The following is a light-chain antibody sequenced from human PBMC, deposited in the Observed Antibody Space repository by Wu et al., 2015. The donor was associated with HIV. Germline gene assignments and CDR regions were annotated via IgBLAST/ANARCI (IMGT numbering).Light chain of an antibody. CDR3: QQYDNSPIT. J-gene: IGKJ5*01. Sequence: EIVLTQSPGTLSLSPGQRATLSCKASQSLSGNFLAWYQQKSGQAPRLIIYGASSRATGIPDRFSGSGSGTEFTLTIARLEPEDIAMFYXQQYDNSPITFGQGTRLEI. CDR2: GAS. V-gene: IGKV3-20*01. CDR1: QSLSGNF.